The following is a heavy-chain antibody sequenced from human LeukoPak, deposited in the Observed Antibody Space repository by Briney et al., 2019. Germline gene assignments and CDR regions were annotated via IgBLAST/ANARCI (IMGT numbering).Heavy chain of an antibody. J-gene: IGHJ4*02. CDR3: ARDNYDSSGYYLDY. CDR2: IYYSGST. V-gene: IGHV4-59*01. D-gene: IGHD3-22*01. CDR1: GGSISSYN. Sequence: SETLSLTCTVSGGSISSYNRSWIRQPPGKGLEWIGYIYYSGSTIYNPSPKSRVTISADTSKNQFSLKLSSVTAADTAVYYCARDNYDSSGYYLDYWGQGTLVTVSS.